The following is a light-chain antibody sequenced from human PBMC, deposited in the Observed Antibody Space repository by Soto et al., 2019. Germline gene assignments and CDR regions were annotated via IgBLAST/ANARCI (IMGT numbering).Light chain of an antibody. CDR2: DAS. CDR1: QGVSSF. CDR3: QQRSNWPLT. J-gene: IGKJ4*01. Sequence: EIVLTQSPATLSLSPGKRATLSCRASQGVSSFLAWYQQKPGQAPRLLIYDASNRATGIPARFSGSGSGTDFTLTISILEPEDVAVYYCQQRSNWPLTFGGGTKVEIK. V-gene: IGKV3-11*01.